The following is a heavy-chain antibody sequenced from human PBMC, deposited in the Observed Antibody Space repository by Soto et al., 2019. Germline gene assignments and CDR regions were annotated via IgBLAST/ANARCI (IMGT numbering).Heavy chain of an antibody. CDR3: AKDRKRAVANYYYYGMDV. D-gene: IGHD6-19*01. J-gene: IGHJ6*02. CDR1: GFTFSSYA. V-gene: IGHV3-23*01. Sequence: GGVLRLSCAASGFTFSSYAMSWVRQAPGKGLEWVSAISGSGGSTYYADSVKGRFTISRDNSKNTLYLQMNSLRAEDTAVYYCAKDRKRAVANYYYYGMDVWGQGTTVTVSS. CDR2: ISGSGGST.